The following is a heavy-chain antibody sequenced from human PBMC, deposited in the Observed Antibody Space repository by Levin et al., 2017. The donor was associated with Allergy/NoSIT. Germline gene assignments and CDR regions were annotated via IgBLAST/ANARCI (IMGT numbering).Heavy chain of an antibody. J-gene: IGHJ3*02. Sequence: KVSCKGSGYSFTSYCIGWVRQMPGKGLEWMGFIYPCDSDTRYSPSFQGQVTISADTSISTAYLQWSSLKASDTAMYYCAGLEWFYGSGSYDAFDIWGQGTMVTVSS. D-gene: IGHD3-10*01. CDR2: IYPCDSDT. V-gene: IGHV5-51*01. CDR1: GYSFTSYC. CDR3: AGLEWFYGSGSYDAFDI.